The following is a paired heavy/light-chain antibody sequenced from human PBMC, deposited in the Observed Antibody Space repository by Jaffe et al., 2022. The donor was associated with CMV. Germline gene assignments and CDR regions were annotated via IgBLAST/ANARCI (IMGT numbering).Heavy chain of an antibody. J-gene: IGHJ6*02. Sequence: EVQLVESGGGLVKPGGSLRLSCAASGFTFSNAWMSWVRQAPGKGLEWVGRIKSKTDGGTTDYAAPVKGRFTISRDDSKNTLYLQMNSLKTEDTAVYYCTTTHQEVIAAAGTDGMDVWGQGTTVTVSS. CDR3: TTTHQEVIAAAGTDGMDV. CDR2: IKSKTDGGTT. V-gene: IGHV3-15*01. D-gene: IGHD6-13*01. CDR1: GFTFSNAW.
Light chain of an antibody. CDR1: QSISSY. V-gene: IGKV1-39*01. J-gene: IGKJ5*01. CDR2: AAS. CDR3: QQSYSTPLGT. Sequence: DIQMTQSPSSLSASVGDRVTITCRASQSISSYLNWYQQKPGKAPKLLIYAASSLQSGVPSRFSGSGSGTDFTLTISSLQPEDFATYYCQQSYSTPLGTFGQGTRLEIK.